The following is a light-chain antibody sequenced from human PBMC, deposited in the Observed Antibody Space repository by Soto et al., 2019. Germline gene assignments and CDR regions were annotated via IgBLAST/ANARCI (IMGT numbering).Light chain of an antibody. J-gene: IGLJ3*02. Sequence: QSVLTQSASVSGSPGQSITISCTGTSSDVGSYNLVSWYQQHPGKAPKLMICEVSKRPSGVSNRFSGSKSGNTASLTISGLQAEDEADYYCCSYAGSSTWVFGGGTKLTVL. V-gene: IGLV2-23*02. CDR1: SSDVGSYNL. CDR3: CSYAGSSTWV. CDR2: EVS.